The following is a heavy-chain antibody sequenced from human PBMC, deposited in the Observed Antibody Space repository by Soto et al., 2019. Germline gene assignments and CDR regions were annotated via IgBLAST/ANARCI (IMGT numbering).Heavy chain of an antibody. Sequence: QVQLQESGPGLVKPSQTLSLTCTVSGGSISSRYHYWSWFRQPPGKGLEWIGYIYSSGNTNYNPSLKSRVSMSVDTSKNQISVEVRSVTAADTAVYYCGRGPTVTTDYWGQGTLVTVSS. D-gene: IGHD4-17*01. CDR2: IYSSGNT. J-gene: IGHJ4*02. CDR3: GRGPTVTTDY. V-gene: IGHV4-30-4*01. CDR1: GGSISSRYHY.